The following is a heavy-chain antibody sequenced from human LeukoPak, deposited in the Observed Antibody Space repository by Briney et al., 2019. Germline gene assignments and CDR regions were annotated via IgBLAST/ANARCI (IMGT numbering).Heavy chain of an antibody. CDR3: ARLEGVSATTMGAFGI. D-gene: IGHD3-10*01. V-gene: IGHV4-4*09. Sequence: PSETLSLTCSVSGGSVAYYYWSWIRQPPEKGLEWIGYIYTSGGTNYNPSLKSRVTISVDTSRNQFSLKLSSVTAADTAVYYCARLEGVSATTMGAFGIWGQGTMVTVSS. CDR2: IYTSGGT. CDR1: GGSVAYYY. J-gene: IGHJ3*02.